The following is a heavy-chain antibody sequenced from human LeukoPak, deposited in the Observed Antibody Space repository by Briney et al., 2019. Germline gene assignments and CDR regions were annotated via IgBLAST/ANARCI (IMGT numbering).Heavy chain of an antibody. CDR1: GYTFTSYG. D-gene: IGHD3-22*01. Sequence: ASVKVSCKASGYTFTSYGISWVRQAPGQGLEWMGWISAYNGNTNYAQKLQGRVTMTTDTSTSTAYMELRSLRSDDTAVYYCASDLSVYSSGWSVLTYYYDSSGYPGDYWGQGTLVTVSS. J-gene: IGHJ4*02. CDR2: ISAYNGNT. CDR3: ASDLSVYSSGWSVLTYYYDSSGYPGDY. V-gene: IGHV1-18*01.